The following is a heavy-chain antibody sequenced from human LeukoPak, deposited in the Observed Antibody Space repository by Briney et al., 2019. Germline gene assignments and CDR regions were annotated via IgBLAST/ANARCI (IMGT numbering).Heavy chain of an antibody. CDR1: GDTFSSYV. Sequence: SVKVSCKASGDTFSSYVISWVRQAPGQGLEWMGGIIPIFGTANYAQKFQGRVTITADESTSTAYMELSSLRSEDTAVYYCAREGYDSSSWYGAFDIWGQGTMVTVSS. J-gene: IGHJ3*02. CDR2: IIPIFGTA. CDR3: AREGYDSSSWYGAFDI. V-gene: IGHV1-69*13. D-gene: IGHD6-13*01.